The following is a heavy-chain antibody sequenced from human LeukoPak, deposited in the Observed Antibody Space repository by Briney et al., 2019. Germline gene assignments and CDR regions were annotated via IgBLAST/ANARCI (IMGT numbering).Heavy chain of an antibody. D-gene: IGHD2-21*02. J-gene: IGHJ4*01. CDR3: ARDRGAYCGGDCYLGFDY. CDR2: IAGSSGYI. V-gene: IGHV3-21*01. Sequence: GGSLRLSCAASGFTFSSYTMNWVRQAPGKGLEWVSSIAGSSGYISYADSVKGRFTVSRDNAKKSLYLQMTSLTAEDTAVYYCARDRGAYCGGDCYLGFDYWGRGTLVTVSS. CDR1: GFTFSSYT.